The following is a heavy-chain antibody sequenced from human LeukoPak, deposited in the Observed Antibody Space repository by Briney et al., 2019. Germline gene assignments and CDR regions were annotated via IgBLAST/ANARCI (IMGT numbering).Heavy chain of an antibody. CDR1: GGSFRAYF. V-gene: IGHV4-34*01. CDR3: AREANSYDSGTYAWFDF. Sequence: SETLSLTCTVHGGSFRAYFWSWIRQGPGKGLEWIGEVNHSGDTNYNPSLKNRVTISSDTSKDQFSLRLSSVTAADTAIYYCAREANSYDSGTYAWFDFWGQGTLVTVSS. J-gene: IGHJ4*02. CDR2: VNHSGDT. D-gene: IGHD3-10*01.